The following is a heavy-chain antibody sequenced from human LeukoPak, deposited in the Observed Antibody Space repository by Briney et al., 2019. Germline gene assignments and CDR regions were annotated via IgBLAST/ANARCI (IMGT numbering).Heavy chain of an antibody. CDR3: ARGHQWLVLYYFDY. CDR1: GFTFSSYA. V-gene: IGHV3-64*01. D-gene: IGHD6-19*01. J-gene: IGHJ4*02. Sequence: PGGSLRLSGAASGFTFSSYAMHWVRQAPGKGLEYVSAISSNGGSTYYANSVKGRFTISRDNSKNTLHLQMGSLRAEDMAVYYCARGHQWLVLYYFDYWGQGTLVTVSS. CDR2: ISSNGGST.